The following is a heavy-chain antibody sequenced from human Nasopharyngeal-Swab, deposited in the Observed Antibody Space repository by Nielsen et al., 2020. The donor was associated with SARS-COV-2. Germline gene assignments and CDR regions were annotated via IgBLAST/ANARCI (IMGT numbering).Heavy chain of an antibody. J-gene: IGHJ5*02. CDR2: ISSSGSTI. CDR1: GFTFSDYY. Sequence: GESLKISCAASGFTFSDYYMSWIRQAPGKGLEWVSYISSSGSTIYYADSVKGRFTISRDNSKNTLYLQMNSLRAEDTAVYYCAADYDILTGYYVTTWGQGTLVTVSS. D-gene: IGHD3-9*01. V-gene: IGHV3-11*01. CDR3: AADYDILTGYYVTT.